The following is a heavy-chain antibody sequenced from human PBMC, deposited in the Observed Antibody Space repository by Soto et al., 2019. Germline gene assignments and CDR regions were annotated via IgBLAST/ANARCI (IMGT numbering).Heavy chain of an antibody. D-gene: IGHD6-6*01. J-gene: IGHJ4*02. V-gene: IGHV3-23*01. CDR2: ISGGGGST. Sequence: HPGGSLRLSCAASAFTFGAYAMTWVRQAPGKGLEWVSSISGGGGSTSYADSVKGRFTISRDNSKNTLYLQMNSLRAADTAVYYCATFSSSSCYWGQGTLVTVSS. CDR3: ATFSSSSCY. CDR1: AFTFGAYA.